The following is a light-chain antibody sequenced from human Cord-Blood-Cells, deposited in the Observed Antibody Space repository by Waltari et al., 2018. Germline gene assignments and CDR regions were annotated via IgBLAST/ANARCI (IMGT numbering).Light chain of an antibody. Sequence: EIVITQSPSTLSASPDERATLSCKASQSVSSNLAWYQQKPGQAPRLLIYGAYTSATGIPARFSGSGYGTEFTLSISSVQSEDFAVYYCQQYNNWYTFGQGTKVEIK. V-gene: IGKV3-15*01. CDR3: QQYNNWYT. CDR2: GAY. CDR1: QSVSSN. J-gene: IGKJ2*01.